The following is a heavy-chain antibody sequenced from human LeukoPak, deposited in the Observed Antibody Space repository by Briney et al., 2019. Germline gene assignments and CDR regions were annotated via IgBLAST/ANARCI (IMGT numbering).Heavy chain of an antibody. CDR1: GFTFSTYW. J-gene: IGHJ4*02. CDR2: ISGSGGST. CDR3: AKYLFYGDLDY. D-gene: IGHD4-17*01. V-gene: IGHV3-23*01. Sequence: GGSLRLSCAASGFTFSTYWMSWVRQAPGKGLEWVSAISGSGGSTYYADSVKGRFTISRDNSKNTLYLQMNSLRAEDTAVYYCAKYLFYGDLDYWGQGTLVTVSS.